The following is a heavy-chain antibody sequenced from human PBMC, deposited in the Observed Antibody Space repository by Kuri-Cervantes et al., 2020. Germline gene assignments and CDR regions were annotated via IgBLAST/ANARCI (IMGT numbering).Heavy chain of an antibody. V-gene: IGHV4-34*01. CDR2: INHSGST. Sequence: SQTLSLTCAVYGGSFSGYYWSWIRQPPGKGLEWIGEINHSGSTNYNPSLKSRVTISVDTSKNQFSLKLSSVTAADTAVYYCARRVHDYVWGSYRYLYNWFDPWGQETLVTVSS. J-gene: IGHJ5*02. CDR3: ARRVHDYVWGSYRYLYNWFDP. CDR1: GGSFSGYY. D-gene: IGHD3-16*02.